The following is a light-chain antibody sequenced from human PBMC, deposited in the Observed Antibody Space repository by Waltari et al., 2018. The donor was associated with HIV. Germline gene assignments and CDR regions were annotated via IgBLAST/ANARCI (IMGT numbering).Light chain of an antibody. CDR2: DVT. V-gene: IGLV2-11*01. Sequence: QSALTQPRSVSGSPGQSVTISCTGTSSDVGGYKYVSWYQQHPGKAPQVIIYDVTERPSGVPVRFSGSKSGNTASLTISGLQAEDEADYYCCSFAGSYTRYVFGSGTKVTVV. CDR3: CSFAGSYTRYV. CDR1: SSDVGGYKY. J-gene: IGLJ1*01.